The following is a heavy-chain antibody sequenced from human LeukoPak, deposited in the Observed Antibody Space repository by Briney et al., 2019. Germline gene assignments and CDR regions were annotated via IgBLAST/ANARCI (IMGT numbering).Heavy chain of an antibody. D-gene: IGHD3-22*01. CDR2: IYYSGST. Sequence: PSETLSLTCTVSGASISSTTYYWGWIRQPPRKGLEWIASIYYSGSTYYNPSLKSRVTISVDTSKNQFSLKLSSVTAADTAVYYCARPPHYYDTSGYSVWGQGTLVTVSS. J-gene: IGHJ4*02. CDR1: GASISSTTYY. CDR3: ARPPHYYDTSGYSV. V-gene: IGHV4-39*01.